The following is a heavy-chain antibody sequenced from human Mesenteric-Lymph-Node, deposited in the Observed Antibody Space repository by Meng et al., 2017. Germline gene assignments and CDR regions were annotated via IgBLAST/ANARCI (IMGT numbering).Heavy chain of an antibody. J-gene: IGHJ5*02. Sequence: VPLQQGGAGLFKPSATLSLTCTFSGGSISSGGYYWSWIRQHPGKGLEWIGYIYYTGATHYNPSLKSPVTMSIDTSKNQFSLKLSSVTAADTAVYYCARGQRSYSGSYPEWFDPWGQGTLVTVSS. CDR1: GGSISSGGYY. D-gene: IGHD1-26*01. CDR2: IYYTGAT. CDR3: ARGQRSYSGSYPEWFDP. V-gene: IGHV4-31*01.